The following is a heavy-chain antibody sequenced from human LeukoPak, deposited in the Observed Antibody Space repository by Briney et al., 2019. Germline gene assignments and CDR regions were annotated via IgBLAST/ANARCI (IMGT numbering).Heavy chain of an antibody. J-gene: IGHJ4*02. V-gene: IGHV3-30*02. Sequence: GGSLRLSCAASGFTFSSYGMHWVRQAPGKGLEWVAFIRYDGSNKYYADSVKGRFTISRDNSKNTVYLQMNSLGAEDTAVYYCAKDQEYQLPYYFDYWGQGTLVTVSS. D-gene: IGHD2-2*01. CDR2: IRYDGSNK. CDR3: AKDQEYQLPYYFDY. CDR1: GFTFSSYG.